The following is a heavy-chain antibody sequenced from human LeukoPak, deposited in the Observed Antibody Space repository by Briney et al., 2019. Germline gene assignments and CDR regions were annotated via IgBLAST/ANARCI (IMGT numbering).Heavy chain of an antibody. CDR1: GGTFNNSA. CDR2: IMPLFGTA. D-gene: IGHD4-17*01. V-gene: IGHV1-69*05. Sequence: GASVNASCKTSGGTFNNSAISWVRQAPGQGLEWRGGIMPLFGTAGYAQKFQGRVTITKDESTRTVYLELTSLTSDDTAVYYCARDVHGDYGSGWFDPWGQGTLVSVSS. J-gene: IGHJ5*02. CDR3: ARDVHGDYGSGWFDP.